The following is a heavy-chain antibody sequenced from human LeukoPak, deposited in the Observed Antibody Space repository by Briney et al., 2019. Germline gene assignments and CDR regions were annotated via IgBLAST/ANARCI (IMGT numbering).Heavy chain of an antibody. V-gene: IGHV1-69-2*01. Sequence: ATVKISCKVSGYTFTDYYMHWVQQAPGKGLEWMGLVDPEDGETIYAEKFQGRVTITADTSTDTAYMELSNLRSEDTAVYYCATTMVRGVIRFDPWGQGTLVTVSS. CDR2: VDPEDGET. J-gene: IGHJ5*02. CDR3: ATTMVRGVIRFDP. CDR1: GYTFTDYY. D-gene: IGHD3-10*01.